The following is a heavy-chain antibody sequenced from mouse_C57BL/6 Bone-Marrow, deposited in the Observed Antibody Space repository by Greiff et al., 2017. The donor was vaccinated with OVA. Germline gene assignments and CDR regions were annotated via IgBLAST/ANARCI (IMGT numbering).Heavy chain of an antibody. J-gene: IGHJ2*01. V-gene: IGHV1-74*01. CDR3: AICYYYGSSYLDY. D-gene: IGHD1-1*01. Sequence: QVQLKESGPELVKPGASVKISCKASGYTFTDYYINWVKQRPGQGLEWIGRIHPSDNDTNYNQKFKGKATLTVDKSSSTAYMQLSSLTSEDSAVYYCAICYYYGSSYLDYWGQGTTLTVSS. CDR1: GYTFTDYY. CDR2: IHPSDNDT.